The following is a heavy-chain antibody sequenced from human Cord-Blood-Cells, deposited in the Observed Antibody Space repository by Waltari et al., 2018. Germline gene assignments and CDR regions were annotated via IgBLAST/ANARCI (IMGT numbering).Heavy chain of an antibody. D-gene: IGHD7-27*01. Sequence: QVQLQQWGAGLLKPSETLSLTCAVYGGSFSGYYWSWIRQPPGKGLGGIGEINHSGSTNYNPSLKSRVTISVDTSKNQFSLKLSSVTAAETAVYYCARGRELGGAFDYWGQGTLVTVSS. CDR1: GGSFSGYY. CDR2: INHSGST. J-gene: IGHJ4*02. CDR3: ARGRELGGAFDY. V-gene: IGHV4-34*01.